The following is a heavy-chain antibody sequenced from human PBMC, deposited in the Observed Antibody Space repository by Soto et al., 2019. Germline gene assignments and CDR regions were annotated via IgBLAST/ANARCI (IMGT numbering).Heavy chain of an antibody. V-gene: IGHV3-48*01. CDR1: GFTFSSYS. Sequence: GGSLRLSCAASGFTFSSYSMNWVRQAPGKGLEWVSYISRSSSTIYYADSVKGRFTISRDNAKNSPYLQMNSLRAEDTAVYYCAREADYVNWFDPWGQGTLVTVSS. D-gene: IGHD4-17*01. CDR2: ISRSSSTI. J-gene: IGHJ5*02. CDR3: AREADYVNWFDP.